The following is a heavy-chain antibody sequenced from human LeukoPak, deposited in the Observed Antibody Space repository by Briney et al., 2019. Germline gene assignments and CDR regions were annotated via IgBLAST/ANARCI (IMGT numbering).Heavy chain of an antibody. V-gene: IGHV4-34*01. J-gene: IGHJ6*03. CDR3: AREDFSSSWALLDYYYYMDV. CDR1: GGSFSGYY. D-gene: IGHD6-13*01. Sequence: SETLSLTCAVYGGSFSGYYWSWIRQPPGKGLEWIGEINHSGSTNYNPSLKSRVTISVDTSKNQFSLKLSSVTAADTAVYYCAREDFSSSWALLDYYYYMDVWGKGTTVTVSS. CDR2: INHSGST.